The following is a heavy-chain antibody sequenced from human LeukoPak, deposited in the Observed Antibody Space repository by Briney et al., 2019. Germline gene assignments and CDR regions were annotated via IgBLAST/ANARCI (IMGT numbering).Heavy chain of an antibody. Sequence: SETLSLTCSVSGGSISSGGFYWAWIRQPPGRGLEWIGSVYYSGATYYSPSLKGRVTISEDTSKNQFSLKLSSVTAADTAVYYCAKDRPHGSSDWYPFDLWGRGTLVTVSS. CDR3: AKDRPHGSSDWYPFDL. CDR2: VYYSGAT. D-gene: IGHD3-9*01. V-gene: IGHV4-39*07. CDR1: GGSISSGGFY. J-gene: IGHJ2*01.